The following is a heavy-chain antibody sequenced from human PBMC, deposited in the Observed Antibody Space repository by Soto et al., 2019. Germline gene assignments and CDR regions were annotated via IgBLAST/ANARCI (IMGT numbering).Heavy chain of an antibody. CDR1: GGSFSGYY. CDR3: ARPDKVDYIWGSHGILIF. D-gene: IGHD3-16*01. V-gene: IGHV4-34*01. J-gene: IGHJ4*02. CDR2: INHSGST. Sequence: PSETLSLTCAVYGGSFSGYYWSWIRQPPGKGLEWIGEINHSGSTNYNPSLKSRVTISVDTSKNQFSLKLSSVTAADTAVYYCARPDKVDYIWGSHGILIFWGRGTLVIVSS.